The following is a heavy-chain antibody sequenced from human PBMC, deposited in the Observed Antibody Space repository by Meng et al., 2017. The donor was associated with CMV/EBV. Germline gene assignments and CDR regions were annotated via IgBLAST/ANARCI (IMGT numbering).Heavy chain of an antibody. V-gene: IGHV3-21*01. Sequence: GGSLRLSCAASGFTFSSYSMNWVRQAPGKGLEWVSSISSSSSYIYYADSVKGRFTISRDNAKNSLYLQMNSLRAEDTAVYYCARGNDFWSGYYRYYYYYYGMDVWGQGTTVTVSS. CDR2: ISSSSSYI. D-gene: IGHD3-3*01. CDR3: ARGNDFWSGYYRYYYYYYGMDV. CDR1: GFTFSSYS. J-gene: IGHJ6*02.